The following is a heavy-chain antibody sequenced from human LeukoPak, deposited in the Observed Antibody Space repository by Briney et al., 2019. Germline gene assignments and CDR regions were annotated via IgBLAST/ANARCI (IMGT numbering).Heavy chain of an antibody. Sequence: ASVKVSCKASGYTFTGYYMHWVRQAPGHGLEWMGWINPNSGGTNYAQKFQGRVTMTRDTSISTAYMELSRLRSDDTAVYYCARGPRVGALGVGPSVAFDYWGQGTLVTVSS. CDR3: ARGPRVGALGVGPSVAFDY. J-gene: IGHJ4*02. D-gene: IGHD1-26*01. V-gene: IGHV1-2*02. CDR2: INPNSGGT. CDR1: GYTFTGYY.